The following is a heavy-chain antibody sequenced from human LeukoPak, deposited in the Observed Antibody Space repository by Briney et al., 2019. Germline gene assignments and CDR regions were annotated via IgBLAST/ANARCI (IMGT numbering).Heavy chain of an antibody. CDR2: ISSSSSYI. D-gene: IGHD2-15*01. J-gene: IGHJ4*02. V-gene: IGHV3-21*01. CDR1: GLTFSSYS. Sequence: GGSLRLSCTASGLTFSSYSMNWVRQAPGKGLEWVSSISSSSSYIYYTDSVRGRFTISGDNDKKSLYLQMNSLRAEDTAVYYCAKDSDLHCSGGSCTSFDCWGQGTLVTVSS. CDR3: AKDSDLHCSGGSCTSFDC.